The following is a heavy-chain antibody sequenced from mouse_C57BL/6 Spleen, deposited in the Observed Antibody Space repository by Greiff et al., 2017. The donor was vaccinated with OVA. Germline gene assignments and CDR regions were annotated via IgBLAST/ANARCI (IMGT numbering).Heavy chain of an antibody. CDR1: GYTFTSYW. CDR2: IYPSDSET. Sequence: VQLQQPGAELVRPGSSVKLSCKASGYTFTSYWMDWVKQRPGQGLEWIGNIYPSDSETHYNQKFKDKATLTVDKSSSTAYMQLSSLTSEDSAVYYCARAAYRNYRYAMDYWGQGTSVTVSS. CDR3: ARAAYRNYRYAMDY. V-gene: IGHV1-61*01. J-gene: IGHJ4*01. D-gene: IGHD2-5*01.